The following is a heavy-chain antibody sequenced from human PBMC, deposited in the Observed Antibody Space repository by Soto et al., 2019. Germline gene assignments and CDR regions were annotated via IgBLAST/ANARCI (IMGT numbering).Heavy chain of an antibody. CDR2: IYSRGST. J-gene: IGHJ6*02. V-gene: IGHV4-4*07. CDR1: GGSMSGYY. CDR3: AGISEYIYYGMDV. D-gene: IGHD5-12*01. Sequence: QVQLQESGPGLVKPSETLSLTCSVSGGSMSGYYWNWIRQPAGRGLEWIGRIYSRGSTMYNPSLKSRVTMLIDTSNNQFSLSLNSVTAADTDVYYCAGISEYIYYGMDVWGQGTTVTVSS.